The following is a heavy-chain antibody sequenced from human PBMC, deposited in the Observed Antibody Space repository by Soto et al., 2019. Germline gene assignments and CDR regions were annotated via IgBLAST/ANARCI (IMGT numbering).Heavy chain of an antibody. V-gene: IGHV3-33*01. J-gene: IGHJ6*02. D-gene: IGHD6-13*01. Sequence: QVKLVESVGGVVHPGRSLRLSCAASGFNFNKYGMHWVRQAPGKGLEWVAVIWNDGNGYDYANSVKGRFTISRDNSKNPLYLQMSSLRAKDTAVYYCARRQISPPTRGAASARGGIDVCGQVTTVTASS. CDR3: ARRQISPPTRGAASARGGIDV. CDR2: IWNDGNGY. CDR1: GFNFNKYG.